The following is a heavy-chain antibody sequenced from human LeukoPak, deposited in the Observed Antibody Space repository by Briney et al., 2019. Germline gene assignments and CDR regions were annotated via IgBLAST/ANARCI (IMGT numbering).Heavy chain of an antibody. CDR2: IYYSGTT. Sequence: SETLSLTCTVSGDSISGFYWSWIRQPPGKGLQWIGNIYYSGTTNYNPSFRGRVSISVDTSNNQFSLTLSSVTAADTAVYYCARGGTYGHYWGQGIPVTVSS. CDR1: GDSISGFY. V-gene: IGHV4-59*01. D-gene: IGHD3-3*01. J-gene: IGHJ4*02. CDR3: ARGGTYGHY.